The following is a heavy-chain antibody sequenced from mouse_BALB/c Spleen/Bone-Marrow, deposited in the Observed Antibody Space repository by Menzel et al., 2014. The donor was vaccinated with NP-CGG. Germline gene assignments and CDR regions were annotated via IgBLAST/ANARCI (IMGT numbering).Heavy chain of an antibody. Sequence: LMESGPELVKPGASVKISCKASGYTFTDYYINRVKQKPGQGLEWIGWIYPGGGNTKYNEKFKGKATLTVDTSSSTAYMQLSSLTSEDTAVYFCARPPYYYGSSYYWYFDVWGAGTTVTVSS. CDR1: GYTFTDYY. D-gene: IGHD1-1*01. CDR2: IYPGGGNT. CDR3: ARPPYYYGSSYYWYFDV. V-gene: IGHV1-84*02. J-gene: IGHJ1*01.